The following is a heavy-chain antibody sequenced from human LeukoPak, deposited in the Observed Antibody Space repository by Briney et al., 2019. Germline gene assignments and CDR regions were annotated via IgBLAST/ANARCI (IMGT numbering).Heavy chain of an antibody. D-gene: IGHD6-13*01. Sequence: SETLSLTCTVSGASISSGNYFWSWIRQPAGKGLEWIGRSYTSGSTHYNPSLKSRVTISIDTSKNQFSLKLISVTAADTAVYYCARHGNLQGSSWYYFDYWGQGTLVTVSS. V-gene: IGHV4-61*02. J-gene: IGHJ4*02. CDR3: ARHGNLQGSSWYYFDY. CDR1: GASISSGNYF. CDR2: SYTSGST.